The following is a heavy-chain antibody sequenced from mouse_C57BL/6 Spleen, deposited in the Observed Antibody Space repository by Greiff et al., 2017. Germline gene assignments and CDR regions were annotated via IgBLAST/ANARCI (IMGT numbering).Heavy chain of an antibody. D-gene: IGHD2-5*01. CDR3: AKNSNYSYYFDY. V-gene: IGHV2-5*01. CDR2: IWRGGST. J-gene: IGHJ2*01. Sequence: VKLMESGPGLVQPSQSLSITCTVSGFSLTSYGVHWVRQSPGKGLEWLGVIWRGGSTDYNAAFMSRLSITKDNSKSQVFFKMNSLQADDTAIYYCAKNSNYSYYFDYWGQGTTLTVSS. CDR1: GFSLTSYG.